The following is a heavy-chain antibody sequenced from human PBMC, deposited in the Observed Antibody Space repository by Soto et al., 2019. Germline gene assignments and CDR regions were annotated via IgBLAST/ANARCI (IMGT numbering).Heavy chain of an antibody. Sequence: ASVNVSFKASGYTFTAYYMHWVRQAPGQGLEWVGLINPNSGGTNYAQKFQGRVTMTRDTSISTAYMELSRLRSDDTAVYYCARVRRGYSGYDPPYYFDYWGQGTLVTVSS. J-gene: IGHJ4*02. CDR3: ARVRRGYSGYDPPYYFDY. CDR2: INPNSGGT. CDR1: GYTFTAYY. V-gene: IGHV1-2*02. D-gene: IGHD5-12*01.